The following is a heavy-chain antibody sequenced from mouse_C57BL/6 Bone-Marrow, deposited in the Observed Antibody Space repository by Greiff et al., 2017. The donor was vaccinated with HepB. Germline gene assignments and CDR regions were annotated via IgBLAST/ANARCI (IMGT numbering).Heavy chain of an antibody. CDR3: AREVGFYGNYEFDD. D-gene: IGHD2-1*01. CDR2: IDPSDSYT. Sequence: VQLQQSGAELVMPGASVKLSCKASGYTFTSYWMHWVKQRPGQGLEWIGEIDPSDSYTNYNQKFKGKSTLTVDKSSSTAYMQLSSLTSEDSAVYYCAREVGFYGNYEFDDWGQGTTLTVSS. V-gene: IGHV1-69*01. CDR1: GYTFTSYW. J-gene: IGHJ2*01.